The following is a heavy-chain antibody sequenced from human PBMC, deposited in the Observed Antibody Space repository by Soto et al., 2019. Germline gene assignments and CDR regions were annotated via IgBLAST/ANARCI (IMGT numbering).Heavy chain of an antibody. Sequence: EVQLLESGGGLIQPGGSLRLSCAASGFTFSSYAMTWVRQAPGKGLEWVSTISGTGTTTYYTDSVKGRFTSSRDNSKNTLYLQMNSLRTEDTAVYYWVKAVYILDCDYWGQGTLVTVSS. CDR2: ISGTGTTT. CDR3: VKAVYILDCDY. CDR1: GFTFSSYA. D-gene: IGHD2-8*01. V-gene: IGHV3-23*01. J-gene: IGHJ4*02.